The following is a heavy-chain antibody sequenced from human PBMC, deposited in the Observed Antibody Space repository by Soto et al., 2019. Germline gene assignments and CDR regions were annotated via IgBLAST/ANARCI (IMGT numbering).Heavy chain of an antibody. CDR3: SRSQCIRYAAAGKAEFDP. V-gene: IGHV3-30*03. Sequence: GGSLRLSCAASGFTFSSYGMHWVRQAPGKGLEWVADISYDGSNKYYADSVKGRFTISRDNAKNSLYLQMNSLRAEDTAVYYYSRSQCIRYAAAGKAEFDPWGQGTLVTVSS. J-gene: IGHJ5*02. CDR1: GFTFSSYG. CDR2: ISYDGSNK. D-gene: IGHD6-13*01.